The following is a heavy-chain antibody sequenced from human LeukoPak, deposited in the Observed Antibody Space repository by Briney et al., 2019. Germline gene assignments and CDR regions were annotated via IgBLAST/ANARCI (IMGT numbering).Heavy chain of an antibody. D-gene: IGHD6-6*01. CDR1: GYNFANYW. J-gene: IGHJ4*02. CDR3: ARRRGSSSLDY. Sequence: GESLKISCKGSGYNFANYWIGWVRQMPEKGLEWMGIISPGDSNITYSPSFQGQVTISADKSISTAYLQWSSLKASDTAIYYCARRRGSSSLDYWGQGTLVAVSP. CDR2: ISPGDSNI. V-gene: IGHV5-51*01.